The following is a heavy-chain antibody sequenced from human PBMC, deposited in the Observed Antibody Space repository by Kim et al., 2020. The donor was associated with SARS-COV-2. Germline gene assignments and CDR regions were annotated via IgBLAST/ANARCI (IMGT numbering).Heavy chain of an antibody. Sequence: GGSLRLSCAASGFTFSSYGMHWVRQAPGKGLEWVAVISYDGSNKYYADSVKGRFTISRDNSKNTLYLQMNSLRAEDTAVYYCAKDHRYYDCWSGYLNPAYYYYYYMDFWGKGTTVTVSS. J-gene: IGHJ6*03. CDR3: AKDHRYYDCWSGYLNPAYYYYYYMDF. V-gene: IGHV3-30*18. CDR2: ISYDGSNK. CDR1: GFTFSSYG. D-gene: IGHD3-3*01.